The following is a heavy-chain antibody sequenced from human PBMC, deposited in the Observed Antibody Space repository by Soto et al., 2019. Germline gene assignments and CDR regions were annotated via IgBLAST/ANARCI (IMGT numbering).Heavy chain of an antibody. CDR3: VRNAKSKAAAGAGFDL. D-gene: IGHD6-13*01. V-gene: IGHV2-26*01. J-gene: IGHJ2*01. Sequence: QVTLKESGPVMVKPTETLTLTCTVSGFSFSNARMGVSWIRQPPGKALEWLAHIFSNDEKSYSTSLKSRLTISKDTSKSQVVLTMTNMDPVDTATYYCVRNAKSKAAAGAGFDLWGRGTLVTVSS. CDR1: GFSFSNARMG. CDR2: IFSNDEK.